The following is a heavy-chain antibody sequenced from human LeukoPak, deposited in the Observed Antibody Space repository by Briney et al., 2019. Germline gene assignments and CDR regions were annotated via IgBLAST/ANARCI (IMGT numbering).Heavy chain of an antibody. D-gene: IGHD6-19*01. V-gene: IGHV1-8*01. J-gene: IGHJ6*03. Sequence: ASVKVSCKASGYTFTSYDINWVRQATGQGLEWLGYMNPNSGNTRYAQKFQGRVTMTRNTSINTAYVELSSLRSEDTAVYYCARVGWGAMAGRENHYAYYYMDVWGAGTTVTISS. CDR3: ARVGWGAMAGRENHYAYYYMDV. CDR2: MNPNSGNT. CDR1: GYTFTSYD.